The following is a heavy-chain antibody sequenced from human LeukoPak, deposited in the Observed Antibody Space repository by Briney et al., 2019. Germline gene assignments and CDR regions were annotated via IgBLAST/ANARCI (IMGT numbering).Heavy chain of an antibody. V-gene: IGHV4-38-2*02. D-gene: IGHD3-22*01. CDR1: GVSISSYY. CDR2: IYHSGST. CDR3: ARDDYDSSGYYYVAHE. J-gene: IGHJ4*02. Sequence: SETLSLTCTVSGVSISSYYWSWIRQPPGKGLEWIGSIYHSGSTYYNPSLKSRVTISVDTSENQFSLKLSSVTAADTAVYYCARDDYDSSGYYYVAHEWGQGTLVSVSS.